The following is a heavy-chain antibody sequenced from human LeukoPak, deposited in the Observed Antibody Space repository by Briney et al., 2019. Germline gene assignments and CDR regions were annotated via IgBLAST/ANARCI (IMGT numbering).Heavy chain of an antibody. D-gene: IGHD3-22*01. CDR3: AKGIRSGYYDSFDY. V-gene: IGHV3-23*01. Sequence: PSETLSLTCTVSGATVSSNYYHWSWIRQAPGKGLEWVSVISGSGGDAYYADSVKGRFIISRDNSKNTLYLQMNSLRAEDTVAYYCAKGIRSGYYDSFDYWGQGTLVTVSS. J-gene: IGHJ4*02. CDR1: GATVSSNYYH. CDR2: ISGSGGDA.